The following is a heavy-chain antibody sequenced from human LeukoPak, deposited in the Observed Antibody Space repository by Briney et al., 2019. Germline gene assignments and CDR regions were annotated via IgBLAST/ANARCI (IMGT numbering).Heavy chain of an antibody. Sequence: ASAKVSCKASGYTFTSYDINWVRQATGQGLEWMGWMNPNSGNTGYAQKFQGRVTMTEDTSTDTAYMELSSLRSEDTAVYYCATDSGGSLTGVDWFDPWGQGTLVTVSS. CDR2: MNPNSGNT. CDR1: GYTFTSYD. V-gene: IGHV1-8*02. J-gene: IGHJ5*02. CDR3: ATDSGGSLTGVDWFDP. D-gene: IGHD7-27*01.